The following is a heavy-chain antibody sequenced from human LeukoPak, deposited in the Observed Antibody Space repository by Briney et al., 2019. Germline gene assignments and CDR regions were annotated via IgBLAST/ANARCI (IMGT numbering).Heavy chain of an antibody. CDR1: GFNFSTYS. CDR3: ARLDSSGWYDYYYYYMDV. J-gene: IGHJ6*03. D-gene: IGHD6-19*01. V-gene: IGHV3-48*01. CDR2: ISSSSSTI. Sequence: GGSLRLSCAASGFNFSTYSMNWVRQAPGKGLEWVSYISSSSSTIYYADSVKGRFTISRDNAKNSLYLQMNSLRAEDTAVYYCARLDSSGWYDYYYYYMDVWGKGTTVTVSS.